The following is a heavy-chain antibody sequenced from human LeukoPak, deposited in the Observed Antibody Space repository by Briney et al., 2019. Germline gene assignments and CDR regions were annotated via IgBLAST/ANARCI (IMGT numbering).Heavy chain of an antibody. CDR3: ARLFTSGWYNWFDP. CDR2: ISTSSSYI. J-gene: IGHJ5*02. V-gene: IGHV3-21*01. Sequence: GGSLRLSCAASGFLFSSYNMNWVRQAPGKGLEWVSSISTSSSYIYYADSVKGRFTISRDNANNSLYLQMNSLSAEDTAVYYCARLFTSGWYNWFDPWGQGTLVTVSS. CDR1: GFLFSSYN. D-gene: IGHD6-19*01.